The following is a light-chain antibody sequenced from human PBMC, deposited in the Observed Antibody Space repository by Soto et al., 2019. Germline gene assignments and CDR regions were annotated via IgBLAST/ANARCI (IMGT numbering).Light chain of an antibody. CDR3: SSYTTNSYTSRTTLI. CDR1: SSDVGGYNY. Sequence: QSALTQPASVSGSPGQSITISCTGTSSDVGGYNYISWYQQYPGKAPKLMIYDVSNRPSGVSNRFSGSKSGNTASLTISGLQAEDEADYYCSSYTTNSYTSRTTLILGGGTKLTVL. V-gene: IGLV2-14*01. CDR2: DVS. J-gene: IGLJ2*01.